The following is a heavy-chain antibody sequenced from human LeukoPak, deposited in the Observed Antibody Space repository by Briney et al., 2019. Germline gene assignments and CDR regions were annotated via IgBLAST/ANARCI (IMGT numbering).Heavy chain of an antibody. J-gene: IGHJ4*02. Sequence: GGSLRLSCAASGFTFSTYGMHWVRQAPGKGLEWVAFIRYDGSSKYYADSVKGRFTISRDNSKNTMYLQMNSLRPEDTAVYYCAKSAYCSGGTCYSKTFDDWGQGTLVTVSS. CDR1: GFTFSTYG. D-gene: IGHD2-15*01. V-gene: IGHV3-30*02. CDR2: IRYDGSSK. CDR3: AKSAYCSGGTCYSKTFDD.